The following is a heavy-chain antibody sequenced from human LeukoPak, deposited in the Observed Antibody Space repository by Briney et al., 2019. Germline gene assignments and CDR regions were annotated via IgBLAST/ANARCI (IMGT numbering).Heavy chain of an antibody. J-gene: IGHJ4*02. CDR3: VTLGGGVPIAIVDY. D-gene: IGHD3-16*01. V-gene: IGHV1-24*01. CDR2: FEPEDGER. CDR1: GYTLTELS. Sequence: ASVKVYCKVSGYTLTELSLHWVRQRAGKGLGWMGGFEPEDGERVYAQAFQGRVAMTEDTSTDTAYMELSSLTSEDTAVYYCVTLGGGVPIAIVDYWGQGTLVTVSS.